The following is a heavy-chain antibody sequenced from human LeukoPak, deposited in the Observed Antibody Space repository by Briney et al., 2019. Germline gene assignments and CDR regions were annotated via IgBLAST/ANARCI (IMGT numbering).Heavy chain of an antibody. CDR1: GYTFTSYY. D-gene: IGHD5-18*01. CDR3: ARVGEQLWLTSYYYGMDV. V-gene: IGHV1-46*01. Sequence: ASVTVSCKASGYTFTSYYMHWVRQAPGQGLEWMGIINPSGGSTSYAQKFQGRVTMTRDTSTSTVYMELSSLRSEDTAVYYCARVGEQLWLTSYYYGMDVWGQGTTVTVSS. CDR2: INPSGGST. J-gene: IGHJ6*02.